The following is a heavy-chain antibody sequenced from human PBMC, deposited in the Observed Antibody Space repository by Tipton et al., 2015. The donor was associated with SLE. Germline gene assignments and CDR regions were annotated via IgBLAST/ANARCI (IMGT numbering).Heavy chain of an antibody. CDR1: GGSISSSSYY. J-gene: IGHJ4*02. CDR2: IYYSGST. Sequence: TLSLTCTVSGGSISSSSYYWGWIRQPPGKGLEWIGSIYYSGSTYYNPSLKSRVTISVDTSKNQFSLKLSSVTAADTAVYYCARTPPRVYYFDYWGQGTLVTVSS. V-gene: IGHV4-39*07. D-gene: IGHD2-8*01. CDR3: ARTPPRVYYFDY.